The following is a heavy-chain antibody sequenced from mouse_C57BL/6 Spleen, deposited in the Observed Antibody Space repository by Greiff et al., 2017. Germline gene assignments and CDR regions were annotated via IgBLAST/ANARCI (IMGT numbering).Heavy chain of an antibody. V-gene: IGHV1-82*01. D-gene: IGHD2-3*01. CDR1: GYAFSSSW. Sequence: QVQLQQSGPELVKPGASVKISCKASGYAFSSSWMNWVKQRPGKGLEWIGRIYPGDGDTNYNGKFKGKATLTADKSSSTAYMQLSSLTSEDSAVYFCARWVYDSYYGAMDYWGQGTSVTVSS. J-gene: IGHJ4*01. CDR2: IYPGDGDT. CDR3: ARWVYDSYYGAMDY.